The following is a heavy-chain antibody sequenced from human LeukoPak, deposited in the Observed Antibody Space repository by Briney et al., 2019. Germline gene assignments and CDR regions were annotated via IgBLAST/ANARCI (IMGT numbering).Heavy chain of an antibody. J-gene: IGHJ4*02. D-gene: IGHD1-26*01. CDR3: ARAAHSGSLAPFDY. CDR2: ISGSDKNI. V-gene: IGHV3-48*03. CDR1: GFTFSNYE. Sequence: GGSLRLSCAPSGFTFSNYEMNWVRQAPGKGLEWVSYISGSDKNIYYADSVKGRFIISRDNSKNMLYLQMNSLRAADTAVYYCARAAHSGSLAPFDYWGQGTLVTVSS.